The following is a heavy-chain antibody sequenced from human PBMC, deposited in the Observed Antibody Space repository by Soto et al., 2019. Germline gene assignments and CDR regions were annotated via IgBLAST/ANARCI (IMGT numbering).Heavy chain of an antibody. Sequence: GGSLRLSCAASGFTFSSYAMHWVRQAPGKGLEWVAVISYDGSNKYYADSVKGRFTISRDNSKNTLYLQMNSLRAEDTAVYYCARDRPTYDFWSGYYRYYYYGMDVWGHGTTVTVSS. CDR3: ARDRPTYDFWSGYYRYYYYGMDV. J-gene: IGHJ6*02. D-gene: IGHD3-3*01. CDR2: ISYDGSNK. V-gene: IGHV3-30-3*01. CDR1: GFTFSSYA.